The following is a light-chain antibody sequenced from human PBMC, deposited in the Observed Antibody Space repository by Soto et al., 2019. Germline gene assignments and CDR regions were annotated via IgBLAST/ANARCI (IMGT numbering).Light chain of an antibody. Sequence: DIQMTQSPSTLSGSVGDRVTITCLASQTISSWLAWYQQKPGKAPKLLIYKASTLKSGVPSRFSGSGSGTELTLTISSLRPDDFTTYYCQHYNSYSEAFGQGTKVDI. CDR3: QHYNSYSEA. CDR1: QTISSW. CDR2: KAS. J-gene: IGKJ1*01. V-gene: IGKV1-5*03.